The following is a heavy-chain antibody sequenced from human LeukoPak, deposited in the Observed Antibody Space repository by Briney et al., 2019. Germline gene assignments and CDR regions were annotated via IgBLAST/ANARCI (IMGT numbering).Heavy chain of an antibody. D-gene: IGHD6-19*01. CDR3: ARVIPVAGYYYYGLDV. J-gene: IGHJ6*02. Sequence: GGSLRLSCAASGFAFSSYTMNCVRQAPGQGLEWVSSISSSGSYIYYADSLKGRFTISRDNAKNSLYLQMNSLRAGDTAVYYCARVIPVAGYYYYGLDVWGQGTTVTVSS. V-gene: IGHV3-21*06. CDR2: ISSSGSYI. CDR1: GFAFSSYT.